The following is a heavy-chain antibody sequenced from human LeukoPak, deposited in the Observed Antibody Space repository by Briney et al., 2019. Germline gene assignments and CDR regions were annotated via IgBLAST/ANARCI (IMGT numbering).Heavy chain of an antibody. CDR3: AKDVLLWFGELSDAEYFQH. D-gene: IGHD3-10*01. V-gene: IGHV3-21*01. J-gene: IGHJ1*01. Sequence: GGSLRLSCAASGFTFSSYSMNWVRQAPGKGLEWVSSISSSSSYIYYADSVKGRFTISRDNAKNSLYLQMNSLRAEDTAVYYCAKDVLLWFGELSDAEYFQHWGQGTLVTVSS. CDR2: ISSSSSYI. CDR1: GFTFSSYS.